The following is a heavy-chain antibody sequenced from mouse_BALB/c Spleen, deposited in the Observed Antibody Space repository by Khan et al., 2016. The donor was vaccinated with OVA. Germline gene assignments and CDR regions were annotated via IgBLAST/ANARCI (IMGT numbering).Heavy chain of an antibody. D-gene: IGHD2-3*01. CDR1: GFNIKDYY. J-gene: IGHJ3*01. Sequence: VQLQQSGAELVRPGALVNLSCKASGFNIKDYYMLWVKQRPDQGLEWIGWIDPENGNTIYDPKFQGKARLTFDTSSNTAYLPLRSLTLAVTAVYDSVRDGYSPWFAYWGQGTRVTVSA. V-gene: IGHV14-1*02. CDR3: VRDGYSPWFAY. CDR2: IDPENGNT.